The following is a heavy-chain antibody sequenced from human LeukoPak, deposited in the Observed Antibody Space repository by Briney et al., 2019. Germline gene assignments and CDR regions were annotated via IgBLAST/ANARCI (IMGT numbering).Heavy chain of an antibody. D-gene: IGHD3-22*01. CDR3: ARDPSFGYYDSSGYLDY. Sequence: GGSLRLSCAASGFTFSSYWMSWVRQAPGKGLEGVANIKQDGSEKYYVDSVKGRFTISRDNVKNSLYLQMNSLRAEDTAVYYCARDPSFGYYDSSGYLDYWGQGTLVTVSS. J-gene: IGHJ4*02. V-gene: IGHV3-7*01. CDR2: IKQDGSEK. CDR1: GFTFSSYW.